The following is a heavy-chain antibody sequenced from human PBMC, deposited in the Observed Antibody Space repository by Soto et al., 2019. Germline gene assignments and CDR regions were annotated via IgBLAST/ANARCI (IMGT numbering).Heavy chain of an antibody. CDR3: ARGTVSSGGSKYPTEAAFDY. CDR2: ISAYNGNT. CDR1: GYTFASYG. Sequence: ASVKVSCKASGYTFASYGICWVRQAPGQGLEWMGWISAYNGNTNYAQKLQGRVTMTTDTSTSTAYMELRSLRSEDTAVYYCARGTVSSGGSKYPTEAAFDYWGQGTLVTVSS. V-gene: IGHV1-18*01. D-gene: IGHD3-3*01. J-gene: IGHJ4*02.